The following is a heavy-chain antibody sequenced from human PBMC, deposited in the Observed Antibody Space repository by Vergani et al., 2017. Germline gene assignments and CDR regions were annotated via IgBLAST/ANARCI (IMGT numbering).Heavy chain of an antibody. CDR2: IDPSDSYT. CDR3: ARHIWAEWLPLDY. Sequence: EVQLVPSGAEVKTPGESLRISCKGSGYSFTSYWISWVRQMPGKGLEWMGRIDPSDSYTNYSPSFQGHVTISADKSISTAYLQWSSLKASDTAMYYCARHIWAEWLPLDYWGQGTLVTVSS. J-gene: IGHJ4*02. V-gene: IGHV5-10-1*03. CDR1: GYSFTSYW. D-gene: IGHD6-19*01.